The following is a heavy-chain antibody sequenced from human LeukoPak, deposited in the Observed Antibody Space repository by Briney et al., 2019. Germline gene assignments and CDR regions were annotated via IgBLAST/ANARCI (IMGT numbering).Heavy chain of an antibody. D-gene: IGHD3-10*01. CDR1: GFTVSSNY. V-gene: IGHV3-66*01. Sequence: PGGSLRLSCAASGFTVSSNYMSWVRQAPGKGLEWVSVIYSGGSTYYADSVKGRFTISRDNSKNTLYLQMNSLRAEDAAVYYCAYGSGSTPFDPWGQGTLVTVSS. CDR3: AYGSGSTPFDP. CDR2: IYSGGST. J-gene: IGHJ5*02.